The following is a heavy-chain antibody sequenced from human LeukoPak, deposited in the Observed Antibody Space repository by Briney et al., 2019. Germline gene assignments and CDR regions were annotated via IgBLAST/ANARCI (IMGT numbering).Heavy chain of an antibody. V-gene: IGHV4-34*01. D-gene: IGHD6-13*01. CDR3: ARVTGYMTEDYFDY. Sequence: SETLSLTCTIYGGSFSGYYWSWIRQFPGKGLEWIGESNQSGSTNYKPSLKSRVTISVDMSKNQFSLRLSSVTAADTAVYYCARVTGYMTEDYFDYWGQGTLITVSS. CDR2: SNQSGST. CDR1: GGSFSGYY. J-gene: IGHJ4*02.